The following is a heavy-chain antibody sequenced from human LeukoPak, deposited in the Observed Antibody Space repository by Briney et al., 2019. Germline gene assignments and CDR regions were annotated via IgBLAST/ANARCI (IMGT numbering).Heavy chain of an antibody. D-gene: IGHD6-19*01. CDR3: ARGGAWLVPDAFDI. CDR1: GGSFSGYY. CDR2: INHSGST. J-gene: IGHJ3*02. V-gene: IGHV4-34*01. Sequence: PSETLSLTCAVYGGSFSGYYWSWIRQPPGKGLEWTGEINHSGSTNYNPSLKSRVTISVDTSKNQFSLKLSSVTAADTAVYYCARGGAWLVPDAFDIWGQGTMVTVSS.